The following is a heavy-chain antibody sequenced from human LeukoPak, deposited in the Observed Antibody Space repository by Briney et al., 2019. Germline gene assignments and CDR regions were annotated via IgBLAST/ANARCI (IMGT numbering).Heavy chain of an antibody. J-gene: IGHJ4*02. V-gene: IGHV3-23*01. Sequence: PGGSLRLSCAASGFTFTNYDMSWVRQAPGKGLEWVSGISGSGGSTYYADSVKGRFTISRDNSKNTLYLQMNSLRDEDTAVYYCAKDLYPLSSGYLFDYWGQGTLVTVSS. CDR3: AKDLYPLSSGYLFDY. D-gene: IGHD3-22*01. CDR1: GFTFTNYD. CDR2: ISGSGGST.